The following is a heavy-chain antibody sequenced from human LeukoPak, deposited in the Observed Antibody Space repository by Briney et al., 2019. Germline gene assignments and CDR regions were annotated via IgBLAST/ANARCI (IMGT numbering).Heavy chain of an antibody. CDR3: AKAALRYQLLSSLDY. CDR1: GFTFSSYA. J-gene: IGHJ4*02. Sequence: AGSRRLSCAASGFTFSSYAMNWARQAPGKWLEWVSAISGSGASTYYADSVKGRFTISRDNSKNTLYLQMNSLRAEDTAIYYCAKAALRYQLLSSLDYWGQGTLVTVSS. V-gene: IGHV3-23*01. CDR2: ISGSGAST. D-gene: IGHD2-2*01.